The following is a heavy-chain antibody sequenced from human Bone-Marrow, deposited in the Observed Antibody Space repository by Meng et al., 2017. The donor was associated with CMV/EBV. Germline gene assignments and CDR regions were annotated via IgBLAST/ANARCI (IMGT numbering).Heavy chain of an antibody. D-gene: IGHD1-14*01. Sequence: ASVKVSCKASGYTFTDDYIHWVRQAPGQGLEWMGWINPNSGDTNYAQKFQGRVTLTRDTSISTAYMELSGLRSDDTAMYYCARAFSGRPPRNYFDYWGQGTLVTVSS. V-gene: IGHV1-2*02. J-gene: IGHJ4*02. CDR1: GYTFTDDY. CDR3: ARAFSGRPPRNYFDY. CDR2: INPNSGDT.